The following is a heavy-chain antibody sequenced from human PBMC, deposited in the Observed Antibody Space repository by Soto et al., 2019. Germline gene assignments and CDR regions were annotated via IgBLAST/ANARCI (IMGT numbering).Heavy chain of an antibody. CDR3: ARLRRYYDSSGRYYYYYYGMDV. V-gene: IGHV4-34*01. J-gene: IGHJ6*02. Sequence: PSETLSLTCTVSGGSIGTYYWSWIRQPPGKGLEWIGEINHSGSTNYNPSLKSRVTISVDTSKNQFSLKLSSVTAADTAVYYCARLRRYYDSSGRYYYYYYGMDVWGQGTTVTVSS. D-gene: IGHD3-22*01. CDR1: GGSIGTYY. CDR2: INHSGST.